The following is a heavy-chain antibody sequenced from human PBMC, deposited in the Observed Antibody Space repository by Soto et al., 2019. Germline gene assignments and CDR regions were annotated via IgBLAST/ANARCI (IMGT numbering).Heavy chain of an antibody. V-gene: IGHV3-21*01. CDR1: GFTFSSYS. CDR3: ARDQTGRYYYYGMDV. J-gene: IGHJ6*02. CDR2: ISSSSSYI. Sequence: GGSLRLSCAASGFTFSSYSMNWVRQAPGKGLEWVSSISSSSSYIYYADSVKGRFTISRDNAKNSLYLQMNSLRAEDTAVYYCARDQTGRYYYYGMDVWGQGTTVTAP.